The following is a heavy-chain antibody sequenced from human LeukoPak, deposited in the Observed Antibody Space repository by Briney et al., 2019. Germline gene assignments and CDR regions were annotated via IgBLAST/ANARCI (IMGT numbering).Heavy chain of an antibody. Sequence: PSETLSLTCTVSGNSLSSGYYWSWIRQPPGKGLEWIGSVYYSGYTYYNPSLKSRVTISVDTSKNQFSLKLSSLTAADTTVYYCARHDLTTGHWFDPWGQGTLVTVSS. CDR3: ARHDLTTGHWFDP. V-gene: IGHV4-38-2*02. D-gene: IGHD1-1*01. CDR1: GNSLSSGYY. J-gene: IGHJ5*02. CDR2: VYYSGYT.